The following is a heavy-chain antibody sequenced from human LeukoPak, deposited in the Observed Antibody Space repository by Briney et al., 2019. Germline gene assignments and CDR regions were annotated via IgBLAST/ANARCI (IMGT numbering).Heavy chain of an antibody. CDR1: GGTFSTYA. D-gene: IGHD3-22*01. CDR2: IIHLLGTA. CDR3: ASNTNYYENTGHYVFDS. Sequence: ASVNVSCKASGGTFSTYAISWVRQAPGQGLEWMGGIIHLLGTANYAQKFQGRLTITADEFTGTAYMELSSLRSEDTAVFYCASNTNYYENTGHYVFDSWGQGTLVTVSS. V-gene: IGHV1-69*01. J-gene: IGHJ4*02.